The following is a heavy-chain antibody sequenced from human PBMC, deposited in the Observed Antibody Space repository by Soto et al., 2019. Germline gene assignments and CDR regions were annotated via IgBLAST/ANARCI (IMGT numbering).Heavy chain of an antibody. V-gene: IGHV1-3*01. CDR3: ARERLTLVGGAPFF. Sequence: QAQLVQSGAEVKKPGASVKVSCKASGYTSNNYAIHWVRQAPGQSLEWMGWINAGNGNTKYSQSFQGRVTITGDTSANTVHLELTSLRSEDTAVYYCARERLTLVGGAPFFWGQGTLVIVSS. D-gene: IGHD3-10*01. CDR2: INAGNGNT. J-gene: IGHJ4*02. CDR1: GYTSNNYA.